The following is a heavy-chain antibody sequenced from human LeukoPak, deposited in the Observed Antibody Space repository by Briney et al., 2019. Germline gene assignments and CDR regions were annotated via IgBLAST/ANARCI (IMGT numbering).Heavy chain of an antibody. D-gene: IGHD2-15*01. CDR1: GFAVSSDS. J-gene: IGHJ3*02. CDR3: AKDGGSDPDSFDI. Sequence: GGSLRLSCTVSGFAVSSDSMSWVRQAPGKGLEWVSFIYSGGSTHYSDSVKGRFTISRDNSKNTLYLQMNSLRAEDTAVYYCAKDGGSDPDSFDIWGQGTMVTVSS. V-gene: IGHV3-53*05. CDR2: IYSGGST.